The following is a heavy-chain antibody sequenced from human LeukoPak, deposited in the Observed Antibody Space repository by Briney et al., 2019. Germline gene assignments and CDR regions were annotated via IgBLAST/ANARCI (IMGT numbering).Heavy chain of an antibody. CDR3: ARRYCSGGSCYSDNWFDP. J-gene: IGHJ5*02. V-gene: IGHV4-59*08. CDR2: IFYSGST. Sequence: PSETLSLTCTVSGGSIKNRYYWSWIRQSPGKGLEWIGYIFYSGSTNYNPSLKSRVTISVDTSKNQFSLKLSSVTAADTAVYYCARRYCSGGSCYSDNWFDPWGQGTLVTVSS. CDR1: GGSIKNRYY. D-gene: IGHD2-15*01.